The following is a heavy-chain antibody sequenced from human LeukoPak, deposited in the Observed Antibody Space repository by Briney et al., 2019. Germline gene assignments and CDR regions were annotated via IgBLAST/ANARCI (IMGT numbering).Heavy chain of an antibody. Sequence: ASVKVSCKASGYTFTSYDINWVRQATGQGLEWMGWINPNSGGTNYAQKFQGWVTMTRDTSISTAYMELSRLRSDDTAVYYCARGTRGPGHAFDIWGQGTMVTVSS. CDR2: INPNSGGT. CDR3: ARGTRGPGHAFDI. D-gene: IGHD1/OR15-1a*01. V-gene: IGHV1-2*04. J-gene: IGHJ3*02. CDR1: GYTFTSYD.